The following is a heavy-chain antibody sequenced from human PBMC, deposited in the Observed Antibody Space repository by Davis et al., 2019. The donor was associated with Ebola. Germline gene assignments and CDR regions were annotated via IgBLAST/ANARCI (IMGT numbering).Heavy chain of an antibody. D-gene: IGHD2/OR15-2a*01. CDR2: ISAYNGNT. CDR1: GGTFSSYA. J-gene: IGHJ5*02. V-gene: IGHV1-18*01. Sequence: AASVKVSCKASGGTFSSYAISWVRQAPGQGLEWMGWISAYNGNTNYAQKLQGRVTMTTDTSTSTAYMELRSLRSDDTAVYYRARPSGYYGWFDPWGQGTLVTVSS. CDR3: ARPSGYYGWFDP.